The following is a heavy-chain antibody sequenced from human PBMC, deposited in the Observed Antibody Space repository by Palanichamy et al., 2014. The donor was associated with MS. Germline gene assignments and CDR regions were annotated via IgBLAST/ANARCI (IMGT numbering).Heavy chain of an antibody. D-gene: IGHD1-26*01. J-gene: IGHJ6*02. Sequence: VQLVELGRRGPAWRSLRLSCAASGFTFSSYGMHWVRQAPGKGLEWVAVISYDGSNKYYADSVKGRFTISRDNSKNTLYLQMNSLRAEDTAVYYCAKDQVWEWELHYYYYYGMDVWGQGTTVTVSS. CDR3: AKDQVWEWELHYYYYYGMDV. CDR2: ISYDGSNK. CDR1: GFTFSSYG. V-gene: IGHV3-30*18.